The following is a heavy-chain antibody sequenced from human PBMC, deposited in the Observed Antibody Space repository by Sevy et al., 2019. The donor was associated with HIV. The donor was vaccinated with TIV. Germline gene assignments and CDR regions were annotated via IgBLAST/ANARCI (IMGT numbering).Heavy chain of an antibody. CDR1: GFTFGYFA. J-gene: IGHJ4*02. V-gene: IGHV3-23*01. CDR2: ISPNGATS. D-gene: IGHD6-19*01. Sequence: GGSLRLSCEVSGFTFGYFAMSWVRQAPGKGLEWVSGISPNGATSHYAASVRGRFTISRDNSKNRMYLQMGSLRAEDTAQYYCPKDTSGWYDALDQWGQGTLVTVSS. CDR3: PKDTSGWYDALDQ.